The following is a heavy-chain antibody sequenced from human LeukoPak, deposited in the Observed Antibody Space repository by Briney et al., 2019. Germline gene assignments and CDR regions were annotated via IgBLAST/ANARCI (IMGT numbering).Heavy chain of an antibody. D-gene: IGHD3-9*01. CDR1: GYTFTSYG. V-gene: IGHV1-18*01. CDR3: ARDISDPGSFDY. J-gene: IGHJ4*02. Sequence: ASVKVSCKASGYTFTSYGISWVRQAPGQGLEWMGWITPYNGNTNYTHKLQGRVTMTTDTSTSTAYMELRSLRSDDTAVYFCARDISDPGSFDYWGRGTLVTVSS. CDR2: ITPYNGNT.